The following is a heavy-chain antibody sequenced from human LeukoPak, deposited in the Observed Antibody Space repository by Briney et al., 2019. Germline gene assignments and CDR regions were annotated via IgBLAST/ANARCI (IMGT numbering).Heavy chain of an antibody. D-gene: IGHD6-13*01. CDR1: GGSISSSSYY. J-gene: IGHJ6*03. Sequence: SETLSLTCTVSGGSISSSSYYWGWIRQPPGKGLEWIGRIYTSGSTNYNPSLKSRVTMSVDTSKNQFSLKLSSVTAADTAVYYCARDLIAAAGTYYYYMDVWGKGTTVTVSS. V-gene: IGHV4-39*07. CDR3: ARDLIAAAGTYYYYMDV. CDR2: IYTSGST.